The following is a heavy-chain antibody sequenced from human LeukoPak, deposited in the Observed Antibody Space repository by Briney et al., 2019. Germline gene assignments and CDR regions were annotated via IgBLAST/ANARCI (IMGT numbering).Heavy chain of an antibody. Sequence: GGSLRLSCVASGFTFSAFGMHWVRQAPGKGLEWVTFIRFDGNEIEYADSVKDRFTISRDNSKNTLYLQMNGLRPEDTAVYYCAKEVGGPFDYWGQGTLVLVSS. D-gene: IGHD3-10*01. J-gene: IGHJ4*02. CDR1: GFTFSAFG. CDR2: IRFDGNEI. V-gene: IGHV3-30*02. CDR3: AKEVGGPFDY.